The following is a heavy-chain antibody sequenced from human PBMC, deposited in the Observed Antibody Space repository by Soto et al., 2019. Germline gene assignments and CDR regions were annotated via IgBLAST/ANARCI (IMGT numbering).Heavy chain of an antibody. CDR1: GFTMSSYS. Sequence: EVQLVESGGGLVKPGGSLRLSCAASGFTMSSYSMSWVRQAPGQGLEWVSSISSSGTYIYYADSVKGRFTISRDNAKNSLYLQMNSLRAEDTAVYYCARDSSGSYYKNSWFDPWGQGSLVTVSS. J-gene: IGHJ5*02. V-gene: IGHV3-21*02. D-gene: IGHD1-26*01. CDR3: ARDSSGSYYKNSWFDP. CDR2: ISSSGTYI.